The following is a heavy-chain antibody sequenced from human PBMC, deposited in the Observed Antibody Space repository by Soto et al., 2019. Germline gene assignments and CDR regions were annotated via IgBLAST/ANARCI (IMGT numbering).Heavy chain of an antibody. CDR1: GGTFSTYG. J-gene: IGHJ4*02. V-gene: IGHV1-69*12. CDR2: IIPIFETT. D-gene: IGHD3-22*01. CDR3: ARADSYYYDASDYFNFDY. Sequence: VQLVQSGAEVKKPGSSVKVSCKASGGTFSTYGISWVRQAPGQGLEWMGGIIPIFETTNYAQKFQGRVTITADESMSTAYMELRSLRSEDTAVYYCARADSYYYDASDYFNFDYWGQGTLVTVSA.